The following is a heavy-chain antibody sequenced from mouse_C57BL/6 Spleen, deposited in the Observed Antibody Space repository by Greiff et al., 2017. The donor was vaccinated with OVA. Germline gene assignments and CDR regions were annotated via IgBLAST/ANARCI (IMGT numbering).Heavy chain of an antibody. V-gene: IGHV1-64*01. CDR2: INPNSGST. CDR1: GYTFTSYW. Sequence: QVELQQPGAELVKPGASVKLSCKASGYTFTSYWMNWVKQRPGQGLEWIGMINPNSGSTNYNEKLKSKATLTVDKTSSTAYMQLSCLTSEDSAVYYSARRDYGSRDDFDYWGKGTTLTVSS. J-gene: IGHJ2*01. CDR3: ARRDYGSRDDFDY. D-gene: IGHD1-1*01.